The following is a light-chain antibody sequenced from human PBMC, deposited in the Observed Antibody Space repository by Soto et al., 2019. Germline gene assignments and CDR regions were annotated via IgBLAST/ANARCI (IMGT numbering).Light chain of an antibody. J-gene: IGKJ5*01. CDR1: QTVINNQ. Sequence: DIVLTQSPGTLSFSPGERATLSCRASQTVINNQLAWYQQTPGQAPRLLIYAASSRATGIPDRFSGSGSGTDFTLTIIRLEPEDSAMYYCQQYGSSGGITFGHGTRLEIK. V-gene: IGKV3-20*01. CDR3: QQYGSSGGIT. CDR2: AAS.